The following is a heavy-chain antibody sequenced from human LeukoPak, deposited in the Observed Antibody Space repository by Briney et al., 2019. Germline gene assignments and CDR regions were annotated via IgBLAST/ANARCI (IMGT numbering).Heavy chain of an antibody. J-gene: IGHJ5*02. Sequence: SETLSLTCAVYGGSFGGYYWSWIRQPPGKGLEWIGEINHSGSTNYNPSLKSRVTISVDTSKNQFSLKLSSVTAADTAVYYCARGVWGDSNWFDPWGQGTLVTVSS. CDR1: GGSFGGYY. V-gene: IGHV4-34*01. CDR2: INHSGST. CDR3: ARGVWGDSNWFDP. D-gene: IGHD3-16*01.